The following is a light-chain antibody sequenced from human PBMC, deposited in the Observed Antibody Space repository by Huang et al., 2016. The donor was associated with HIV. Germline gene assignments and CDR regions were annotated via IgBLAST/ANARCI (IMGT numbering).Light chain of an antibody. CDR1: QNIDSY. CDR2: GAS. CDR3: QQSYSNPRT. Sequence: DIQMTQSPSSLSASVGDRVTITCRASQNIDSYLNWYQQKPGKAPKLLIYGASTLGSGVPSRFSGSGSGTDFTLTVSRRQPEDFATYYCQQSYSNPRTFGQGTKVEVK. J-gene: IGKJ1*01. V-gene: IGKV1-39*01.